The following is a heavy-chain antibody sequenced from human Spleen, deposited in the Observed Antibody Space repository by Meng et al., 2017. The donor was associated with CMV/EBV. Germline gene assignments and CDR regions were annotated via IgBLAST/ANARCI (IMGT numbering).Heavy chain of an antibody. D-gene: IGHD2-8*01. V-gene: IGHV1-2*02. CDR2: INPNSGGT. CDR3: ARDIVREYYFDY. CDR1: GYTFTGYY. Sequence: VKVSCKASGYTFTGYYMHWVRQAPGQGLEWMGWINPNSGGTNYAQKFQGRVTMTRDTSISTAYMELSRLRSDDTAVYYCARDIVREYYFDYWGQGTLVTVSS. J-gene: IGHJ4*02.